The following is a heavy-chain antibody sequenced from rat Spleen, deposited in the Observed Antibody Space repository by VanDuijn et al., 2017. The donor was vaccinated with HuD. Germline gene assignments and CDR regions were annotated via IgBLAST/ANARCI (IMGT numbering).Heavy chain of an antibody. V-gene: IGHV5-25*01. CDR2: ISTSGGST. CDR3: ARGDPGMG. Sequence: EVQLVESDGGLVQPGRSLKLSCAASGFTFSDFFMAWVRQPPGKGLEWVASISTSGGSTYYRDSVKGRFTVSRDNAKSTLYLQMDSLRSEDTATYYCARGDPGMGWGPGTMVTVSS. D-gene: IGHD1-4*01. J-gene: IGHJ1*01. CDR1: GFTFSDFF.